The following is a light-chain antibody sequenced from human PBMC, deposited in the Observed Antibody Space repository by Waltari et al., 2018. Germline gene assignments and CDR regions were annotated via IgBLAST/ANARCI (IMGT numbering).Light chain of an antibody. CDR2: EVS. Sequence: IVMTQTPLSLSLTPGQSASISCKSSQSLLHTDGKTYLHWYLQKPGQPPQLLMYEVSRRFTGVAERFSGSCSGTDFTLTIRRVEADDVGIYYCMQGIHLISFGQGTRLEIK. CDR3: MQGIHLIS. CDR1: QSLLHTDGKTY. V-gene: IGKV2-29*02. J-gene: IGKJ5*01.